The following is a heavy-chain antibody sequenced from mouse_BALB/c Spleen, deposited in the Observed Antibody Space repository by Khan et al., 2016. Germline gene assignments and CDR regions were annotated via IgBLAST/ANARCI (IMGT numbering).Heavy chain of an antibody. CDR1: GFSLTSYD. Sequence: QVQLKESGPGLVAPSQSLSITCTVSGFSLTSYDISWIRQPPGKGLEWLGVIWTAGGTTYNSAFMYRMSISKDNSKSQVFLKMSSLQTDDTAIYYCVRVLPPYWGHGTLVTVSA. CDR3: VRVLPPY. J-gene: IGHJ3*01. V-gene: IGHV2-9-2*01. CDR2: IWTAGGT.